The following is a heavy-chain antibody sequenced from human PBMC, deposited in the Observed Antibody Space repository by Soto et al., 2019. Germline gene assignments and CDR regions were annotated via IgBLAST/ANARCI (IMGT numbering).Heavy chain of an antibody. D-gene: IGHD6-13*01. Sequence: QVQLQESGPGLVKPSQTLSLICTVSVGSINSGGYYWNWIRQHPGTVLEWIGYILYSGSTYYNPYLRSRVTISAATAETQFSLNLSSVTAAETAVYFCARGYRQSGYSSSWVFDYWGQGTLVNVSS. CDR1: VGSINSGGYY. CDR2: ILYSGST. CDR3: ARGYRQSGYSSSWVFDY. J-gene: IGHJ4*02. V-gene: IGHV4-31*03.